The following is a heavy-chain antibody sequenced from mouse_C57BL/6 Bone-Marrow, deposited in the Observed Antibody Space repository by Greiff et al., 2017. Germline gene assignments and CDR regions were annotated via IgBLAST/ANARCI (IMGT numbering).Heavy chain of an antibody. CDR3: ARHLLLRSSQGYSGMDY. Sequence: EVKLQQSGPELVKPGASVKIPCKASGYTFTDYNMDWVKQSHGKSLEWIGDINPNNGGTIYNQKVKGKATLTVDKSSSTAYMELRSLTSEDAAVYYCARHLLLRSSQGYSGMDYWGQGTSVTVSS. V-gene: IGHV1-18*01. D-gene: IGHD1-1*01. CDR1: GYTFTDYN. CDR2: INPNNGGT. J-gene: IGHJ4*01.